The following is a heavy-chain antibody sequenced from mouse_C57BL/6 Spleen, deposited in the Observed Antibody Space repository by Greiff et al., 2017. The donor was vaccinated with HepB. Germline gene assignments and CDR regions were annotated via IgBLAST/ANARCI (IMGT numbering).Heavy chain of an antibody. D-gene: IGHD1-1*01. CDR1: GFTFSDYG. J-gene: IGHJ3*01. V-gene: IGHV5-17*01. CDR2: ISSGSSTI. Sequence: EVKLQESGGGLVKPGGSLKLSCAASGFTFSDYGMHWVRQAPEKGLEWVAYISSGSSTIYYADTVKGRFTISRDNAKNTLFLQMTSLRSEDTAMYYCARGDTTVPGAYWGQGTLVTVSA. CDR3: ARGDTTVPGAY.